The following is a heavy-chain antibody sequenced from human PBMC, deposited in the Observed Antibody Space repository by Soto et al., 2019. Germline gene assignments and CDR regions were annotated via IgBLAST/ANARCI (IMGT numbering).Heavy chain of an antibody. J-gene: IGHJ1*01. V-gene: IGHV4-34*01. CDR1: GGSFSVYY. Sequence: QLQLPQLGAGLLKPAETLSLTCAVYGGSFSVYYWSWIRQPPGKGLDWIGEINHSGSTNYNPSLKSRVNRSVDTSKNQLALKLSSVTAADRAVYYCARRYSYGAEYFQHWGQASLVTVA. CDR3: ARRYSYGAEYFQH. CDR2: INHSGST. D-gene: IGHD5-18*01.